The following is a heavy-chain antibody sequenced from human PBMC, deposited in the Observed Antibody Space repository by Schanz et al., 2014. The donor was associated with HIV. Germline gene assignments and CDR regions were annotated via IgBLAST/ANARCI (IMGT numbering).Heavy chain of an antibody. V-gene: IGHV1-18*01. CDR3: ARVGSGSYYVRYFDY. Sequence: QVWLVPSGAEVKKPGASVKVSCRASGYTFTTYGITWVRQAPGQGLEWMGWISGYKGNTNYAQKLQGRVTMTTDTSTSTAYMELRSLRSDDTAVYYCARVGSGSYYVRYFDYWGQGTLVTVSS. D-gene: IGHD3-10*01. J-gene: IGHJ4*02. CDR1: GYTFTTYG. CDR2: ISGYKGNT.